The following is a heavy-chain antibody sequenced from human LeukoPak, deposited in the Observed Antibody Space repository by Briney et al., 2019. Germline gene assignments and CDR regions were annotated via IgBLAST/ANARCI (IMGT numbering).Heavy chain of an antibody. J-gene: IGHJ6*02. CDR2: LFPSGTL. D-gene: IGHD5-12*01. CDR3: ATNREVAYYNYAMNV. CDR1: GVPISNYH. Sequence: SETLSLTCTVSGVPISNYHGSWFRQPAGKGLEFIGRLFPSGTLNYSRSLKRRLTMSVDTAKNQLSLELRSVTAADTAVYYCATNREVAYYNYAMNVWGQGTTVTVSS. V-gene: IGHV4-4*07.